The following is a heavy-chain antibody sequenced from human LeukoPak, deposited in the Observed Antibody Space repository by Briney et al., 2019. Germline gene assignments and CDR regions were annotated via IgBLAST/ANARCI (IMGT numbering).Heavy chain of an antibody. Sequence: GASVKVSCKASGYIFTNYHMHWVRQAPGQGLEWMGWINPNNGATNYAQSFQGRVTMTRDTSISTAFMELSSLRSDDTAVYYCARAGLVAKLELMYHFDYWGHGTLVTVSS. CDR3: ARAGLVAKLELMYHFDY. J-gene: IGHJ4*01. D-gene: IGHD1-7*01. CDR2: INPNNGAT. V-gene: IGHV1-2*02. CDR1: GYIFTNYH.